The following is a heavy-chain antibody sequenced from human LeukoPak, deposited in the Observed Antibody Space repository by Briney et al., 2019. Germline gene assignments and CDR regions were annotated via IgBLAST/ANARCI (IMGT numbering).Heavy chain of an antibody. CDR1: GFTFSGYE. Sequence: GGSLRLPCAASGFTFSGYEMNWVRQAPGKGLEWVSYISSSGSTIYYADSVKGRFTISRDNAKNSLYLQMNGLRAEDTAVYYCAELGITMIGGVWGKGTTVTISS. CDR2: ISSSGSTI. J-gene: IGHJ6*04. V-gene: IGHV3-48*03. D-gene: IGHD3-10*02. CDR3: AELGITMIGGV.